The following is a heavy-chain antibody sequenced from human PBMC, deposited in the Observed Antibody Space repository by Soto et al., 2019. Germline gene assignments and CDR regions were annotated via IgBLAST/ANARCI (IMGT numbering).Heavy chain of an antibody. J-gene: IGHJ4*02. Sequence: PGGSLRLSCVTSGFSFSSHWLSWVRQAPGKGLEWVANIDQDGRAAYFVDSVKGRFTVSRDNSKISLYLQMNNLRAEDTAVFYCARASRSGNTGFALDYWGRGALVTVSS. V-gene: IGHV3-7*01. CDR3: ARASRSGNTGFALDY. CDR1: GFSFSSHW. CDR2: IDQDGRAA. D-gene: IGHD1-7*01.